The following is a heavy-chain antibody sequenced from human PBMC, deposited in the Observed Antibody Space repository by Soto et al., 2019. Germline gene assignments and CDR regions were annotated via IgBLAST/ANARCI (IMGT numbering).Heavy chain of an antibody. V-gene: IGHV3-30*04. J-gene: IGHJ5*02. Sequence: QVRLVESGGGVVQPGRSLRLSCTASGFSFSSYAMYWFRQPPGKGLEWVAVISKDGMNKNYADSVKGRVTVSRDNDNYSLELQLNSLRGEDTAMYYCARDMYSSDYFVKWFEPWGQGTLVTVSS. CDR1: GFSFSSYA. CDR2: ISKDGMNK. CDR3: ARDMYSSDYFVKWFEP. D-gene: IGHD6-19*01.